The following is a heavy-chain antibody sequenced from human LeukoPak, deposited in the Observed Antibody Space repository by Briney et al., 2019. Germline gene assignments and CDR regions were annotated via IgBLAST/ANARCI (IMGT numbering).Heavy chain of an antibody. J-gene: IGHJ4*02. D-gene: IGHD1-26*01. Sequence: ASVKVSCKASGYTFTNYYMHWVRQAPGQGLEWMGWINPNSGGTNYAQKFQGRVTMTRDTSISTAYMELSRLRSDDTAVYYCARGRELLLAVGYYFDYWGQGTLVTVSS. V-gene: IGHV1-2*02. CDR2: INPNSGGT. CDR3: ARGRELLLAVGYYFDY. CDR1: GYTFTNYY.